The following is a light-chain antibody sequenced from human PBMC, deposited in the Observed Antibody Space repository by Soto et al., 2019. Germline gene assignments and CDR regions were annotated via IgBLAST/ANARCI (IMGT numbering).Light chain of an antibody. CDR2: KAS. J-gene: IGKJ1*01. V-gene: IGKV1-5*03. CDR1: QSIRNW. CDR3: QQYNSYLWT. Sequence: DIQMTQSPSTLPASVGDRVTITCRASQSIRNWLAWYQQKPGKAPQLLIYKASILERGVSSRFSGSGSGTEFTLTIRSLQPDDFATYYCQQYNSYLWTFGQGTKVEVK.